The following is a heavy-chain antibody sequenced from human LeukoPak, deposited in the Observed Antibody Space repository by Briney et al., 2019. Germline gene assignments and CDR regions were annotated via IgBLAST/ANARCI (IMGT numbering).Heavy chain of an antibody. CDR1: GFTFSNSW. Sequence: GGSPRLSCAASGFTFSNSWMSWVRQAPGKGLEWVAIIKGDGSEKYYVDSVKGRFTIARDNAKNSLYLQMNSLRAEDTALYYCARDRDSHHACDIWGQGTKVTVSS. CDR3: ARDRDSHHACDI. V-gene: IGHV3-7*05. J-gene: IGHJ3*02. CDR2: IKGDGSEK. D-gene: IGHD5-24*01.